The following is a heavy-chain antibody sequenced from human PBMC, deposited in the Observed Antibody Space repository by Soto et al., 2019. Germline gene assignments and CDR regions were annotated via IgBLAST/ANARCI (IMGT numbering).Heavy chain of an antibody. CDR1: GWSFSGYY. CDR3: ARGQKVRGVIISNLHGMDM. V-gene: IGHV4-34*01. CDR2: INHSGST. Sequence: PTETLSLTCAVYGWSFSGYYCSWIRQPPGKWLEWIGEINHSGSTNYNPSLKSRVTISVDTSKNQFSLKLSSVTAADTAVYYCARGQKVRGVIISNLHGMDMWGQGTTLTVSS. D-gene: IGHD3-10*01. J-gene: IGHJ6*02.